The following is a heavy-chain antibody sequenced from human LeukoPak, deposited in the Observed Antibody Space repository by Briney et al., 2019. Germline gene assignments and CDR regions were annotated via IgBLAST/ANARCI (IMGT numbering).Heavy chain of an antibody. CDR3: ARVSDDYVWRSNNFDY. CDR2: ICSSNSNI. CDR1: GFTFSSYA. D-gene: IGHD3-16*01. J-gene: IGHJ4*02. V-gene: IGHV3-48*01. Sequence: GGSLRLSCAASGFTFSSYAMSWDRQAPGKGLVWVSYICSSNSNIYYADSVKVRFTTARNNAKNSMYLSMHRPSVEDTAVYYCARVSDDYVWRSNNFDYWGQRTLVTVSS.